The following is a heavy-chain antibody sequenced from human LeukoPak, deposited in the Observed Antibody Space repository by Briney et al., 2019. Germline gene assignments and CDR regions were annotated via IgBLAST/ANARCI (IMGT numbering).Heavy chain of an antibody. CDR3: AKDRAYSSSHFDY. D-gene: IGHD6-13*01. V-gene: IGHV3-9*01. J-gene: IGHJ4*02. CDR2: IIWNSGSI. Sequence: GGALLLSCAAAGFVFYDYARQWGRRATGKGRGWGAGIIWNSGSIGYTDSVKGRFTISRENTKKKLELQRKSMRAEETALYYCAKDRAYSSSHFDYWGQGTLVTVSS. CDR1: GFVFYDYA.